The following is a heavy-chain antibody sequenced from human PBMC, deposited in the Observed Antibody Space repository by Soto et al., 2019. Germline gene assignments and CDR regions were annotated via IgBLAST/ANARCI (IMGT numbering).Heavy chain of an antibody. CDR3: ARGQGKYSGYPYGY. V-gene: IGHV4-34*01. CDR2: INHSGST. D-gene: IGHD5-12*01. J-gene: IGHJ4*02. Sequence: SETLSLTCAVYGGSFSGYYWSWIRQPPGKGLEWIGEINHSGSTNYNPSLKSRVTISVDTSKNQFSLKLSSVTAADTAVYYCARGQGKYSGYPYGYWGQGTLVTVSS. CDR1: GGSFSGYY.